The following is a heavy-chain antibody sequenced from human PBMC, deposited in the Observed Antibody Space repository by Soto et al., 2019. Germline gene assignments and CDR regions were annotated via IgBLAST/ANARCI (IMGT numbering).Heavy chain of an antibody. D-gene: IGHD2-21*01. Sequence: QVQLLESGGGVVQPGTSLRLACAASGFTLSNIGMQWVRQAPGKGLEWVAVISAGGNTKYYADSVKGRFTISRDNSKNTLFLQMNSLRTEDTAVYYCAKESGGERYAAYFDLWGQGTLVTVSA. CDR1: GFTLSNIG. J-gene: IGHJ4*02. CDR2: ISAGGNTK. V-gene: IGHV3-30*18. CDR3: AKESGGERYAAYFDL.